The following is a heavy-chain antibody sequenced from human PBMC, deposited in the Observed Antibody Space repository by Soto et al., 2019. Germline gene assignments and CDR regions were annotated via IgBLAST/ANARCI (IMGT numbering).Heavy chain of an antibody. J-gene: IGHJ4*02. Sequence: QLQLQESGPGLVKPSETLSLTCTVSGGSISSSSYYWGWIRQPPGKGLEWIGSIYYSGSTYYNPSLKSRVTMSVDKSKNPFSLRLSSVTAADTAVYYCARLEGLATISYYFDYWGQGTLVTVSS. D-gene: IGHD3-9*01. V-gene: IGHV4-39*01. CDR1: GGSISSSSYY. CDR3: ARLEGLATISYYFDY. CDR2: IYYSGST.